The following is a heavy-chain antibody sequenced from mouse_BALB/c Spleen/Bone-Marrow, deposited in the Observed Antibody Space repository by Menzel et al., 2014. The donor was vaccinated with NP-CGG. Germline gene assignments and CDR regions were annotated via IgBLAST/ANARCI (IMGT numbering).Heavy chain of an antibody. D-gene: IGHD2-14*01. Sequence: EVKLMESGPGLVKPSQPLSLTCTVTGYSITSDYAWNWIRQFPGNKLEWMGYISYSGSTSYNPSLKSRISITRDTSKNQFFLQLNSVTSEDTATYYCARGGYDDAVDYWGQGTSVTVSS. CDR2: ISYSGST. V-gene: IGHV3-2*02. CDR1: GYSITSDYA. J-gene: IGHJ4*01. CDR3: ARGGYDDAVDY.